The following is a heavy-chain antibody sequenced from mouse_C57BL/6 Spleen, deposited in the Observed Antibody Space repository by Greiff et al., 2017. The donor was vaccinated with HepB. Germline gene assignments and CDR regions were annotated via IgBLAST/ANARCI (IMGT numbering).Heavy chain of an antibody. J-gene: IGHJ4*01. Sequence: VQLQQSGAELVKPGASVKLSCKASGYTFTSYWMQWVKQRPGQGLEWIGEIDPSDSYTNYNQKFKGKATLTVDTSSSTAYMQLSSLTSEDSAVYYCARSAQATAMDYWGQGTSVTVSS. CDR3: ARSAQATAMDY. CDR2: IDPSDSYT. V-gene: IGHV1-50*01. CDR1: GYTFTSYW. D-gene: IGHD3-2*02.